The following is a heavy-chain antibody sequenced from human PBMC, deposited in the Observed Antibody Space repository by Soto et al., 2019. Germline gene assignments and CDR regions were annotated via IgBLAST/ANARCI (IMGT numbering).Heavy chain of an antibody. CDR1: GFTFSSSS. J-gene: IGHJ4*02. CDR3: ARDPRKTSVFGGVMRTLHLDS. V-gene: IGHV3-21*01. CDR2: ISSSNKYI. Sequence: GGSLRLSCAASGFTFSSSSMHWVRQAPGKGLEWVASISSSNKYIYYADSVKGRFTISRDNGKNSLYLQMDSLRGEDTAVYYCARDPRKTSVFGGVMRTLHLDSWGQGTPVTVSS. D-gene: IGHD3-3*02.